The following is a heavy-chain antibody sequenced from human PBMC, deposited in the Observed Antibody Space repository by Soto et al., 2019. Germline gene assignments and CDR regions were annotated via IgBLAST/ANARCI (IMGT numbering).Heavy chain of an antibody. CDR3: ARGCQECSNSVCGYINDGMDV. J-gene: IGHJ6*02. CDR2: MSAYNGNR. CDR1: GYTFSHYG. D-gene: IGHD5-12*01. Sequence: GASVKVSCKASGYTFSHYGIGWVRQAPGQGLEWMGWMSAYNGNRHFAEGLRGRITMTTNTTTSTAYMELRSLSADDTAVYYCARGCQECSNSVCGYINDGMDVWGQGTTVTVSS. V-gene: IGHV1-18*01.